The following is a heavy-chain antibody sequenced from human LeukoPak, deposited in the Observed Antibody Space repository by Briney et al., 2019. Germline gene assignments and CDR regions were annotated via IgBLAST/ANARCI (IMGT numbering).Heavy chain of an antibody. D-gene: IGHD5-18*01. CDR3: ARGEYSYGPFDY. CDR2: IYSGGST. CDR1: GFTVSSNY. Sequence: GGSLRLSCAASGFTVSSNYMTWVRQAPGKGLEWVSIIYSGGSTYYADSVKGRFTISRDNSKNTLYLQMNSLRVEDTAVYYCARGEYSYGPFDYWGQGTLVTVSS. V-gene: IGHV3-66*01. J-gene: IGHJ4*02.